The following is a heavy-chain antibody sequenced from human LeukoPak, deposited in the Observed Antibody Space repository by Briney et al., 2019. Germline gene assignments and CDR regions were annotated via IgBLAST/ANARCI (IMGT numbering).Heavy chain of an antibody. V-gene: IGHV1-3*01. Sequence: GASVKVSCKASGYTFTSYAMHWVRQAPGQRLEWMGWINAGNGNTKYSQKFQGRVTITRDTSASTAYMELSSLRSEDTAVYYCARASPFDYGDFEGDAFGIWGQGTMVTVSS. D-gene: IGHD4-17*01. CDR1: GYTFTSYA. CDR2: INAGNGNT. CDR3: ARASPFDYGDFEGDAFGI. J-gene: IGHJ3*02.